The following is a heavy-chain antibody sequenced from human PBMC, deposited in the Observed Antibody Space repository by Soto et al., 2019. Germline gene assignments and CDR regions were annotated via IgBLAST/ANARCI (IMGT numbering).Heavy chain of an antibody. CDR1: GYTFTDYY. CDR2: INPNSGAT. Sequence: GASVKVSCKASGYTFTDYYIHWVRQAPGQGLQWVGWINPNSGATEYAQKFQGRVTMTRDPSISTVYMEVTRLRSDDTALYFCARAAPHRYSGYALDHWGQGTRVTVSS. CDR3: ARAAPHRYSGYALDH. V-gene: IGHV1-2*02. D-gene: IGHD5-12*01. J-gene: IGHJ4*02.